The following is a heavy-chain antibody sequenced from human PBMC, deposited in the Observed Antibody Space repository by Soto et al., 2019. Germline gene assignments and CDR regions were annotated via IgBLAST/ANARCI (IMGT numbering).Heavy chain of an antibody. CDR2: ISAYNGNT. CDR3: ARVRPPHYDILTGYYSETNDY. J-gene: IGHJ4*02. V-gene: IGHV1-18*01. Sequence: ASVKVSCKASGYTFTSYGISWVRQAPGQGLEWMGWISAYNGNTNYAQKLQGRVTMTTDTSTSTAYMELRSLRSDDTAVYYCARVRPPHYDILTGYYSETNDYWGQGTLVTVSS. D-gene: IGHD3-9*01. CDR1: GYTFTSYG.